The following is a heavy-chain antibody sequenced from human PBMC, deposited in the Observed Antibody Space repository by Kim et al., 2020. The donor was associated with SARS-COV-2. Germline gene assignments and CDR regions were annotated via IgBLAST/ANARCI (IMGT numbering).Heavy chain of an antibody. CDR3: AREGLEIGYSGPRAAAD. D-gene: IGHD5-12*01. CDR2: INPNSGGT. CDR1: GYTFTGYY. V-gene: IGHV1-2*02. J-gene: IGHJ4*02. Sequence: ASVKVSCKASGYTFTGYYMHWVRQAPGQGLEWMGWINPNSGGTNYAQKFQGRVTMTRDTSISTAYMELSRLRSDDTAVYYCAREGLEIGYSGPRAAADWGQGTLVTVSS.